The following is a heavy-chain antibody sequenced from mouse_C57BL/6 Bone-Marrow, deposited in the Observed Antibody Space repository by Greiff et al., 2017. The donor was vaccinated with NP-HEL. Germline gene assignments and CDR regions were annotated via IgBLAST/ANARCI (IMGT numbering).Heavy chain of an antibody. Sequence: QVQLQQPGAELVKPGASVKLSCKASGYTFTSYWMHWVKQRPGQGLEWIGMIHPNSGSTNYNEKFTSKATLTVDKSSSTAYMQLSSLTSEDSAVYYCATIYYGNYRWYFDVWGTGTTVTVSS. CDR2: IHPNSGST. CDR1: GYTFTSYW. V-gene: IGHV1-64*01. D-gene: IGHD2-1*01. CDR3: ATIYYGNYRWYFDV. J-gene: IGHJ1*03.